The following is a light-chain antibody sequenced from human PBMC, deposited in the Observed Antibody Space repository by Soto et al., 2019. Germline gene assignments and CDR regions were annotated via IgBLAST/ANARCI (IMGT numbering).Light chain of an antibody. CDR1: QSISNW. CDR2: DAS. CDR3: QQYSSYSWA. V-gene: IGKV1-5*01. J-gene: IGKJ1*01. Sequence: DIQMTQSPSTLSSSVGDRVIITCRASQSISNWLAWYQQRPGKAPKLLIYDASSLETGDPSRFSGSGSGTEFTLTISSLQPDDFATYYCQQYSSYSWAFGQGPKVEIK.